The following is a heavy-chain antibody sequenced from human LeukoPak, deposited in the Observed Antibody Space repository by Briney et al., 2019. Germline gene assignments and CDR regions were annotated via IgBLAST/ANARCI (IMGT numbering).Heavy chain of an antibody. CDR3: ARQTYYYGSGSLQSLFDY. CDR1: GYKFTSYW. Sequence: GESLKISCKASGYKFTSYWIGWVRQTPGHDLEWMGSIFPLDFDTTYSPSFQGQVTMSADRSIRTVFLQWNSLKASDTAVYFCARQTYYYGSGSLQSLFDYWGQGTLVTVSS. V-gene: IGHV5-51*01. D-gene: IGHD3-10*01. J-gene: IGHJ4*02. CDR2: IFPLDFDT.